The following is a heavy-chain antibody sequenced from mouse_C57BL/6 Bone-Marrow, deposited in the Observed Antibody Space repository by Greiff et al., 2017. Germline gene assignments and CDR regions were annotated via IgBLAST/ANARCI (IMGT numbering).Heavy chain of an antibody. CDR1: GYTFTSYW. D-gene: IGHD1-1*01. CDR2: IYPSDSET. J-gene: IGHJ4*01. V-gene: IGHV1-61*01. Sequence: QVQLQQSGPELVRPGSSVKLSCKASGYTFTSYWLDWVKQRPGQGLEWIGNIYPSDSETHYNQKFKDKATLTVDKSSSTAYMQLSSLTSEDSAVYYCARYGARAMDYWGQGTSGTVSS. CDR3: ARYGARAMDY.